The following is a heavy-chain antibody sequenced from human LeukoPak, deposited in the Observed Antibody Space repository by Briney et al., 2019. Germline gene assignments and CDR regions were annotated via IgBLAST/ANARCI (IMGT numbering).Heavy chain of an antibody. CDR2: INPNSGGT. D-gene: IGHD2-2*01. V-gene: IGHV1-2*02. CDR3: ARDEYGRHCSSTSCLPFDY. Sequence: ASVTVSFMASGYTFTEYYLHWVRQAPGQGLEGVGWINPNSGGTNYAQKLQGRVTMIRDTSISTAFMELIRLRSDDTAVYYCARDEYGRHCSSTSCLPFDYWGQGTLVTVSS. CDR1: GYTFTEYY. J-gene: IGHJ4*02.